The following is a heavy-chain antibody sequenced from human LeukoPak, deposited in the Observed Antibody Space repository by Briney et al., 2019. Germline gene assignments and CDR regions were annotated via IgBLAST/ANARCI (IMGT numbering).Heavy chain of an antibody. V-gene: IGHV1-8*01. Sequence: ASVKVSCKASGYTFTSYDINWVRQATGQGVEWMGWMNPNSGNTGYAQKFQGRVTMTRTTSISTAYTELSSLRSEDTAVYYCASMSGDLYYYYYGMDVWGQGTTVTVSS. CDR2: MNPNSGNT. J-gene: IGHJ6*02. D-gene: IGHD7-27*01. CDR1: GYTFTSYD. CDR3: ASMSGDLYYYYYGMDV.